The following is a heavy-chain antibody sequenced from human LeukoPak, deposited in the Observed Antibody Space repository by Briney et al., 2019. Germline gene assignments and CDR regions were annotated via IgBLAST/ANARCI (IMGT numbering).Heavy chain of an antibody. CDR1: GYTFTSYY. J-gene: IGHJ4*02. CDR2: INPSGGST. CDR3: ATVLGYGDYEGGLVD. Sequence: ASVKVSCKASGYTFTSYYMHWVRQAPGQGLEWMGIINPSGGSTSYAQKFQGRVTMTEDTSTDTAYMELSSLRSEDTAVYYCATVLGYGDYEGGLVDWGQGTLVTVSS. D-gene: IGHD4-17*01. V-gene: IGHV1-46*01.